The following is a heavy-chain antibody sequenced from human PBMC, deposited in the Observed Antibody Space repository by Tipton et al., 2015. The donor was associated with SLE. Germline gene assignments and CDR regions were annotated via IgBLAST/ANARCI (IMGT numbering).Heavy chain of an antibody. V-gene: IGHV4-59*01. CDR3: ARSIAARRTTNYYMDV. CDR1: GGSISSYY. Sequence: TLSLTCTVSGGSISSYYWRCIRQPPGKGLEWIGYIYYSGSTNYNPSLKSRVTISVDTSKNQFSLKLSSVTAADTAVYYCARSIAARRTTNYYMDVWGKGTTVTVSS. D-gene: IGHD6-6*01. CDR2: IYYSGST. J-gene: IGHJ6*03.